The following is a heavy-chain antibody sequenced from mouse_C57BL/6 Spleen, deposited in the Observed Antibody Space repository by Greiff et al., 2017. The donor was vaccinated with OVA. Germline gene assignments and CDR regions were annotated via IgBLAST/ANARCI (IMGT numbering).Heavy chain of an antibody. J-gene: IGHJ4*01. CDR2: IRSKSNNYAT. CDR1: GFSFNTYA. V-gene: IGHV10-1*01. CDR3: VRGYGSSYAMDY. D-gene: IGHD1-1*01. Sequence: EVQRVESGGGLVQPKGSLKLSCAASGFSFNTYAMNWVRQAPGKGLEWVARIRSKSNNYATYYADSVKDRFTISRDDSESMLYLQMNNLKTEDTAMYYCVRGYGSSYAMDYWGQGTSVTVSS.